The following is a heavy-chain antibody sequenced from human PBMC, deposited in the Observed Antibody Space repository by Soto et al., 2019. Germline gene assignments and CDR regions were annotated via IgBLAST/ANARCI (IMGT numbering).Heavy chain of an antibody. CDR1: GFTFSIYW. Sequence: EVQLVESGGGLVQPGGSLRLSCAASGFTFSIYWMHWVRQAPGKGLEWVSRISGDGSSTSNADPVKGRFTISRDNAKNTLHLEMNSLRVEDTAIHYCARESMWAPDYWGQGTLVAVSS. J-gene: IGHJ4*02. D-gene: IGHD1-26*01. V-gene: IGHV3-74*01. CDR2: ISGDGSST. CDR3: ARESMWAPDY.